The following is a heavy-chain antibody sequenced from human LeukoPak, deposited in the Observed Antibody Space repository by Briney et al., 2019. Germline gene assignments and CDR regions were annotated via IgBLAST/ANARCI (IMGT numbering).Heavy chain of an antibody. J-gene: IGHJ4*02. CDR2: IKQDGSEK. Sequence: GGSLRLSCAASGFTFSNAWMSWVRQAPGKGLEWVANIKQDGSEKYYVDSVKGRFTISRDNAKNSLYLQMNSLRGEDTAVYYCARNYGGNSDCWGQGTLVTVSS. D-gene: IGHD4-23*01. V-gene: IGHV3-7*05. CDR3: ARNYGGNSDC. CDR1: GFTFSNAW.